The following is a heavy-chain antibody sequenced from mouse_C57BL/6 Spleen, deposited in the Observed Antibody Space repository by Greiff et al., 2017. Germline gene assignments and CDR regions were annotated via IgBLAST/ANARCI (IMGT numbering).Heavy chain of an antibody. D-gene: IGHD2-2*01. CDR3: ARNYGYPYAMDY. CDR1: GFTFSDYG. J-gene: IGHJ4*01. CDR2: ISSGSSTI. V-gene: IGHV5-17*01. Sequence: EVQVVESGGGLVKPGGSLKLSCAASGFTFSDYGMHWVRQAPEKGLEWVAYISSGSSTIYYADTVKGRFTISRDNAKNTLFLQMTSLRSEDTAMYYCARNYGYPYAMDYWGQGTSVTVSS.